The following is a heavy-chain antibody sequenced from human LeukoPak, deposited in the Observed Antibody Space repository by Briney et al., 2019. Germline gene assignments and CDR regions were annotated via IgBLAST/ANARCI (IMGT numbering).Heavy chain of an antibody. CDR2: IYTSGST. D-gene: IGHD5-18*01. V-gene: IGHV4-61*02. CDR3: ARDSGYSYAGY. CDR1: GGSISSGSYY. J-gene: IGHJ4*02. Sequence: PSETLSLTCTVSGGSISSGSYYWSWIRQPAGKGLEWIGRIYTSGSTNYNPSLKSRVTISVDTSKNQFSLKLSSVTAADTAVYYCARDSGYSYAGYWGQGTLVTVSS.